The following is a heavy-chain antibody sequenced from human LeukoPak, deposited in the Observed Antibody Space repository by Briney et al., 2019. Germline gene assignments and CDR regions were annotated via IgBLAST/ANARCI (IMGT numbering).Heavy chain of an antibody. J-gene: IGHJ4*02. CDR2: ISYDGSNK. V-gene: IGHV3-30-3*01. Sequence: PGGSLRLSCAASGFTFSSYAMHWVRQAPGKGLEWVAVISYDGSNKYYADSVKGRFTISRDNSKNTLYLQMNSLRAEDTAVYYCAKDSDWGRFDYWGQGTLVTVSS. CDR1: GFTFSSYA. CDR3: AKDSDWGRFDY. D-gene: IGHD3/OR15-3a*01.